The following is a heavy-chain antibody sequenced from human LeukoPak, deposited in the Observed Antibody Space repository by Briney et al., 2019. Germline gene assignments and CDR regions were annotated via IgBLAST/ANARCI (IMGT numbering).Heavy chain of an antibody. D-gene: IGHD2-2*02. J-gene: IGHJ4*02. Sequence: ASVKVSCKASGYTFTGHYIHWVREAPGQGLEWMGWINPNSGGTKYAQKFQGRVTMTRDTSISTAYMELSRLSSDDTAVYSCSRDYGFYSGLYYFDYWGQGTLVTVSS. CDR3: SRDYGFYSGLYYFDY. CDR1: GYTFTGHY. V-gene: IGHV1-2*02. CDR2: INPNSGGT.